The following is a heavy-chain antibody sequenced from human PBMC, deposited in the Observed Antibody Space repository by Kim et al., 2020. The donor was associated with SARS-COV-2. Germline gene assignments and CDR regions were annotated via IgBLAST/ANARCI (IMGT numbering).Heavy chain of an antibody. CDR3: ANFES. J-gene: IGHJ4*02. CDR2: SDGSNK. V-gene: IGHV3-33*06. Sequence: SDGSNKYYSASVTGRFTISRDNSKNMLFLQMNSLRAEDTAVYYCANFESWGQGTLVTVSS.